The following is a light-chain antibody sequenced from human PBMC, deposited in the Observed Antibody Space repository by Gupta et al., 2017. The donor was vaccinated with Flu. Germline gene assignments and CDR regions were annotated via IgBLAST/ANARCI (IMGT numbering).Light chain of an antibody. Sequence: SERATINGKASQSVLDSSNNKSYLAWYQQKPGQAPKLLIYGASTRESGIPDRFSGSGSGTEFTLTISSLQAEDVAVYYCQQYNGGTPWTFGQGTKVEIK. J-gene: IGKJ1*01. CDR2: GAS. CDR1: QSVLDSSNNKSY. V-gene: IGKV4-1*01. CDR3: QQYNGGTPWT.